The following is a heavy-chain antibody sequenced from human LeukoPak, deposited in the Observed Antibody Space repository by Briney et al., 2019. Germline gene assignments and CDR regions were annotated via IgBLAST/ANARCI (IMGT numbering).Heavy chain of an antibody. J-gene: IGHJ6*04. CDR1: GGSISSGDYY. Sequence: PSETLSLTCTVSGGSISSGDYYWSWIRQPPGKGLEWIGYIYYSGSTYYNPSLKSRVTISVDTSKNQFSLKLSSVTAADTAVYYCARDGPLRFLEWLPPGVWGKGTTVTVSS. CDR3: ARDGPLRFLEWLPPGV. D-gene: IGHD3-3*01. CDR2: IYYSGST. V-gene: IGHV4-30-4*08.